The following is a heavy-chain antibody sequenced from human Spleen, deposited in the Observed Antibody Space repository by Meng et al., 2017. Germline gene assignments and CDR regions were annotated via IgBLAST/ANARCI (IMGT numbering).Heavy chain of an antibody. Sequence: ASVKVSCKASGYTFTSYGISWVRQAPGQGLEWMGWNSGYNDNANYAQKLQGRVTMTTDTSTRTAYMELRSLRSDDTAVYYCAVLEGGWGQGTLVTVSS. CDR2: NSGYNDNA. V-gene: IGHV1-18*01. CDR3: AVLEGG. CDR1: GYTFTSYG. J-gene: IGHJ4*02. D-gene: IGHD1-1*01.